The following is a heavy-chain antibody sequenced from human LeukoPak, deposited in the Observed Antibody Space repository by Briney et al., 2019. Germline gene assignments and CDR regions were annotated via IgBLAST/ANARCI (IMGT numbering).Heavy chain of an antibody. CDR2: ISSSNSYI. D-gene: IGHD2-21*02. CDR3: ARDQPRLSFYYYGMDV. CDR1: GFTFSSYS. J-gene: IGHJ6*02. V-gene: IGHV3-21*01. Sequence: GGSLTLSCAVSGFTFSSYSMNWVRQPPGQGLELVSSISSSNSYINYADSVKGRFTISRDNAKNSLYLQMNSLRAEDTAVYYCARDQPRLSFYYYGMDVWGQGTTVTVSS.